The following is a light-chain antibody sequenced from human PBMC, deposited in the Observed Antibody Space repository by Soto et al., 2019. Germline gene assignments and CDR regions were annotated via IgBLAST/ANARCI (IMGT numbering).Light chain of an antibody. Sequence: DIQMTQSPSTLSASVGDRVTVTCRASQSISYFLAWYQQKPGKAPKLLMYDVSILESGVPSRFGGSGSATEFTLPISSLQPSDSAAYYCQQYNHYSSWTFGQGTKVEIK. V-gene: IGKV1-5*01. J-gene: IGKJ1*01. CDR1: QSISYF. CDR2: DVS. CDR3: QQYNHYSSWT.